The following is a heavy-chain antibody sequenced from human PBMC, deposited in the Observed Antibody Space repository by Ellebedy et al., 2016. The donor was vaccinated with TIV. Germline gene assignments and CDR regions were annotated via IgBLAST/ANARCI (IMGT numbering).Heavy chain of an antibody. J-gene: IGHJ4*02. V-gene: IGHV3-21*01. D-gene: IGHD3-22*01. CDR1: GFTFSSYS. Sequence: GGSLRLXCAASGFTFSSYSMNWVRQAPGKGLEWVSSISSSSSYIYYADSVKGRFTISRDNARNSLYLQMNSLRAEDTAVYYCAKGYDSSRYSFDYWGQGTLVTVSS. CDR3: AKGYDSSRYSFDY. CDR2: ISSSSSYI.